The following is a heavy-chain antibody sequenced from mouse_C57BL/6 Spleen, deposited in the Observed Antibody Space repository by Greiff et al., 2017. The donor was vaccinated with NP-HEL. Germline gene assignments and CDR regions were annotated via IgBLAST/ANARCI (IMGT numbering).Heavy chain of an antibody. CDR1: GFNIKDYY. D-gene: IGHD2-2*01. J-gene: IGHJ3*01. Sequence: EVQVVESGAELVKPGASVKLSCTASGFNIKDYYMHWVKQRTEQGLEWIGRIDPEDGETKYAPKFQGKATITADTSSNTAYLQLSSLTSEDTAVYYCVSIYYGYDGFAYWGQGTLVTVSA. CDR3: VSIYYGYDGFAY. V-gene: IGHV14-2*01. CDR2: IDPEDGET.